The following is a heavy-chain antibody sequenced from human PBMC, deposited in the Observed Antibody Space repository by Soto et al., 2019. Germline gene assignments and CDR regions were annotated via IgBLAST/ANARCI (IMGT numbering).Heavy chain of an antibody. D-gene: IGHD2-21*02. CDR1: GYTFTSYY. CDR2: INPSGGST. V-gene: IGHV1-46*03. J-gene: IGHJ4*02. CDR3: ARDGDGSDCGGDCYSLDY. Sequence: ASVKVSCKASGYTFTSYYMHWVRQAPGQGLEWMGIINPSGGSTSYAQKFQGRVTMTRDTSTSTVYMELSSLRSEDTAVYYCARDGDGSDCGGDCYSLDYWGQGTLVTVSS.